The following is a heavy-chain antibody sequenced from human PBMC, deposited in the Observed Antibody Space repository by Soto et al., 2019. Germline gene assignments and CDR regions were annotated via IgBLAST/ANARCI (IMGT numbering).Heavy chain of an antibody. J-gene: IGHJ4*02. V-gene: IGHV3-21*01. CDR3: ARCAGQWLDEMDY. CDR1: GFTFSSYS. Sequence: EVQLVESGGGLVKPGGSLRLSCAASGFTFSSYSMNWVRQAPGKGLEWVSSISSSGSYIYYADSVKGRFTISRDNAQNSLYLQTNSLRAEDTAVYYWARCAGQWLDEMDYWGQGTLVTVSS. D-gene: IGHD6-19*01. CDR2: ISSSGSYI.